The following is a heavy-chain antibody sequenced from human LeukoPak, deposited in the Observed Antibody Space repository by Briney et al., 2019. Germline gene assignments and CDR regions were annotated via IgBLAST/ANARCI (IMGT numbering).Heavy chain of an antibody. J-gene: IGHJ4*02. CDR2: ISSSSSYI. CDR3: AGGGEAARSLAY. CDR1: GFTFSSYS. Sequence: GGSLRLSCAASGFTFSSYSMNWVRQAPGKGLEWVSSISSSSSYIYYADSVKGRFTISRDNAKNSLYLQMNSLRAEDTALYYCAGGGEAARSLAYWGQGALVTVSS. D-gene: IGHD6-6*01. V-gene: IGHV3-21*01.